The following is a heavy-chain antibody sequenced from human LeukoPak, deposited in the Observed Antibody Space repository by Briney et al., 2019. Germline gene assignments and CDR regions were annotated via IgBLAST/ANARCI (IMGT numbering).Heavy chain of an antibody. J-gene: IGHJ6*03. CDR3: AREYSSSWYYYYYYMDV. D-gene: IGHD6-13*01. CDR1: GGSFSGYY. V-gene: IGHV4-34*01. Sequence: PSETLSLTCAVYGGSFSGYYWSWIRQPPGKGLEWIGEINRSGSTNHNPSLKSRVTISVDTSKNQFSLKLSSVTAADTAVYYCAREYSSSWYYYYYYMDVWGKGTTVTVSS. CDR2: INRSGST.